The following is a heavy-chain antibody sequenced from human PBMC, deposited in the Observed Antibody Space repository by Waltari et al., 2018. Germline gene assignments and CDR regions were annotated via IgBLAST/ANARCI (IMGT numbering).Heavy chain of an antibody. CDR2: VDPAYSET. J-gene: IGHJ5*02. Sequence: EVQLVQSGAEVKKPGATVKISCKASGYTFTDYYIHWVQQAPGKGLEWMGRVDPAYSETIYAEKFQGRVTITADTSTDTAYMELSSLRSEDTAVYYCATVLTTVPTYWFDPWGQGTLVTVSS. CDR3: ATVLTTVPTYWFDP. V-gene: IGHV1-69-2*01. D-gene: IGHD4-4*01. CDR1: GYTFTDYY.